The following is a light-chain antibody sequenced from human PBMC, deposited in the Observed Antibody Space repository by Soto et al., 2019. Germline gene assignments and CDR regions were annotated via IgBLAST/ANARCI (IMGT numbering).Light chain of an antibody. Sequence: DIQMTQSPSTLSASVGDRVTITCRASQSISSWLAWYQQKPGKAPKLLIYDASSLESGVPSRFSGSGSGTEFTLSISSLQPDDFATYYCQQYHAYPRTFGQGTKVDVK. CDR1: QSISSW. V-gene: IGKV1-5*01. J-gene: IGKJ1*01. CDR3: QQYHAYPRT. CDR2: DAS.